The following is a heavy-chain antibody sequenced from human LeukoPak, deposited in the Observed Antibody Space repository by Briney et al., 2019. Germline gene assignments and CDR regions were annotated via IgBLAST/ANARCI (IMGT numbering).Heavy chain of an antibody. CDR2: IIPIFGTA. D-gene: IGHD1-26*01. CDR1: GGTFSSYA. J-gene: IGHJ4*02. Sequence: GASVKVSCKASGGTFSSYAISWVRQAPGQGLEWMGRIIPIFGTANYAQKFQGRVTITTDESTSTAYMELSSLRSEDTAVYYCARVSSWSYGRGLWGQGTLVTVSS. CDR3: ARVSSWSYGRGL. V-gene: IGHV1-69*05.